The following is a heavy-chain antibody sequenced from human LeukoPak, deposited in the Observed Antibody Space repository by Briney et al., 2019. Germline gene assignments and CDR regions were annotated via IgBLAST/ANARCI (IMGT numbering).Heavy chain of an antibody. CDR3: ATQNNSYFDY. V-gene: IGHV1-2*02. CDR2: INPNSGGT. D-gene: IGHD1-20*01. J-gene: IGHJ4*02. Sequence: ASVKVSCKASGYSFTGYSMHWVRQAPGQGLEWMGWINPNSGGTKFAQKFQGRVTMTRDTSISTAYMEVSRLRSDDTAVYYCATQNNSYFDYWGQGTLVTVSS. CDR1: GYSFTGYS.